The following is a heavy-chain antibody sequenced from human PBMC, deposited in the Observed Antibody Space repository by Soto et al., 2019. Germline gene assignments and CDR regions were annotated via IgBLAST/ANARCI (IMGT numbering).Heavy chain of an antibody. CDR2: IYYSGST. CDR3: ARLPRVRGVIRYYYYYYMDV. V-gene: IGHV4-59*08. J-gene: IGHJ6*03. CDR1: GGSISSYY. D-gene: IGHD3-10*01. Sequence: SETLSLTCTVSGGSISSYYWSWIRQPPGKGLEWIGYIYYSGSTNYNPSLKSRVTISVDTSKNQFSLKLSSVTAADTAVYYCARLPRVRGVIRYYYYYYMDVWGKGTTVTVSS.